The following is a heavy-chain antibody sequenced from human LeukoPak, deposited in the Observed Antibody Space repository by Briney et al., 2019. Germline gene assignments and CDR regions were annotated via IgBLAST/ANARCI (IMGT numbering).Heavy chain of an antibody. Sequence: PGGSLRLSCAASGFTFSSYWMSWVRQAPGKGLEWVANIKQDGSEKYYVDSVKGRFTISRDNAKNSLYLQMNSLRAEDTAVYYCARGLRDSYGSRTPIEFDYWGQGTLVTVSS. D-gene: IGHD5-18*01. J-gene: IGHJ4*02. CDR2: IKQDGSEK. V-gene: IGHV3-7*01. CDR1: GFTFSSYW. CDR3: ARGLRDSYGSRTPIEFDY.